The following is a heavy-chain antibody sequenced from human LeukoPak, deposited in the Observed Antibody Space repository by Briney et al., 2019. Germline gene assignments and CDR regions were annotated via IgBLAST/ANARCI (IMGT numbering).Heavy chain of an antibody. CDR1: GGSFSGYY. Sequence: PSETLSLTCAVYGGSFSGYYWTWIRQPPGKGPEWIGEINHRRSTKYSPSLKSRVTISVDTSKNQFSLRLSSVTAADTAVYYCARRVGRWFGERAYYYNYMDVWGKGTTVTISS. CDR3: ARRVGRWFGERAYYYNYMDV. V-gene: IGHV4-34*01. D-gene: IGHD3-10*01. J-gene: IGHJ6*03. CDR2: INHRRST.